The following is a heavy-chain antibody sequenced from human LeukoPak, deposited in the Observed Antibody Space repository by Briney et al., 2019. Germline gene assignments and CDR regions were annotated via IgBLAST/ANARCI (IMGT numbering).Heavy chain of an antibody. Sequence: GESLKISCKDSGYSFSTYWIAWVRQMPGKGLEWMGIVYPGDSDFRYSPSFQGQVTISADKSINTAYLQWSSLKASDTAMYYCARHYYDTSGYFDYWGQGTLVTVSS. V-gene: IGHV5-51*01. D-gene: IGHD3-22*01. CDR1: GYSFSTYW. CDR2: VYPGDSDF. J-gene: IGHJ4*02. CDR3: ARHYYDTSGYFDY.